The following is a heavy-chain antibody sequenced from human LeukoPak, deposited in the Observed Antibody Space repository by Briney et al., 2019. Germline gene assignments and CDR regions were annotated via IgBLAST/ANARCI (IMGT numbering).Heavy chain of an antibody. V-gene: IGHV3-23*01. J-gene: IGHJ6*03. CDR2: ISGSGGST. D-gene: IGHD3-22*01. CDR1: GFTFSSYA. Sequence: PGGSLRLSCAGSGFTFSSYAMSWVRQAPGKGLEWVSAISGSGGSTYYADSVKGRFTISRDNSKNTLYLQMNSLRAEDTAVYYCATRSTYYYDSSGYYLPSYMDVWGKGTTVTVSS. CDR3: ATRSTYYYDSSGYYLPSYMDV.